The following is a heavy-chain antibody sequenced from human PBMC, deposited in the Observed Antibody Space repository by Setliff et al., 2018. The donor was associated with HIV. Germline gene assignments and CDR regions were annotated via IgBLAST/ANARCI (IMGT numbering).Heavy chain of an antibody. D-gene: IGHD6-19*01. V-gene: IGHV4-34*01. J-gene: IGHJ3*01. CDR3: ARFSSTGWRRAFDV. Sequence: SETLSLTCAVYGGASNDFYWGWIRQPPGKGLEWIGEIDHSGSTNNNPSLKSRLTISVDTSKKQFSLRLTSLTAADTAVYFCARFSSTGWRRAFDVWGQGTKVTVSS. CDR1: GGASNDFY. CDR2: IDHSGST.